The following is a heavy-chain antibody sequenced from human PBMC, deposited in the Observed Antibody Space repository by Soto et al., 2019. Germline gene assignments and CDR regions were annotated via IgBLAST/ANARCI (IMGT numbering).Heavy chain of an antibody. Sequence: SETLSLTCAVPGGSISSTTYYWGWIRQPPGKGLEWIGTISYSGATYYNPSLKSRVTISVDTSNNQLFLKLTSVTAADTAVYYCATDLYYYETTGFYFFLPLDYWGQRALVTVSS. CDR1: GGSISSTTYY. CDR2: ISYSGAT. D-gene: IGHD3-22*01. CDR3: ATDLYYYETTGFYFFLPLDY. J-gene: IGHJ4*02. V-gene: IGHV4-39*01.